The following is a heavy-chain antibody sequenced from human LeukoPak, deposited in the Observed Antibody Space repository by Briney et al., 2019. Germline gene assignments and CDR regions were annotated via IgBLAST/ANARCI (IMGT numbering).Heavy chain of an antibody. J-gene: IGHJ6*03. CDR1: GGTFSSYA. V-gene: IGHV1-69*01. CDR3: ASTGRYGDDGWGAYYYYMDV. Sequence: SVKVSCKASGGTFSSYAISWVRQAPGQGLEWMGGIIPIFGTANYAQKFQGRVTITADESTRTAYMELSSLRSEDTAVYYCASTGRYGDDGWGAYYYYMDVWGKGTTVTVSS. D-gene: IGHD4-17*01. CDR2: IIPIFGTA.